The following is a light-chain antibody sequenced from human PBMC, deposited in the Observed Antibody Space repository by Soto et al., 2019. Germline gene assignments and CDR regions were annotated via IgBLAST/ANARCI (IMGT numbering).Light chain of an antibody. CDR2: EVS. V-gene: IGLV2-14*01. Sequence: QSALTQPASVSGSPGQSITISCTGSSSDIGGYNYVSWYQQYPGKAPKLMIYEVSNRPSGISNRFSASKSGNTASLTISGLHAEDETDYYCSSYTNSDTWVFGGGTKLTVL. CDR3: SSYTNSDTWV. CDR1: SSDIGGYNY. J-gene: IGLJ3*02.